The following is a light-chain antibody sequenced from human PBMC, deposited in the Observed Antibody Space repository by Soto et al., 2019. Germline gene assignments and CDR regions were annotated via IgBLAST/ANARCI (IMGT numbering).Light chain of an antibody. CDR3: SSCTSSSTL. J-gene: IGLJ1*01. CDR2: AVT. Sequence: QSALTQPASVSGSPGQSITISCTGTSSDVGGYNYVSWYQQHPGKAPKLMIYAVTDRPSGVSSRFSGSKSGNTASLTISGLQAEDEDDYYCSSCTSSSTLFGNGTKVT. V-gene: IGLV2-14*01. CDR1: SSDVGGYNY.